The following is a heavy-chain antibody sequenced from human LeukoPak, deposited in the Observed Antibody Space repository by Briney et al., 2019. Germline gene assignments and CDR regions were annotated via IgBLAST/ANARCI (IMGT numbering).Heavy chain of an antibody. J-gene: IGHJ4*02. CDR1: GFTFSSYE. D-gene: IGHD2-15*01. V-gene: IGHV3-48*03. CDR2: ISSSGSTI. Sequence: GGSLRLSCAASGFTFSSYEMNWVRQAPGKGLEWVSYISSSGSTIYYADSVKGRFTISRDNAKNSLYLQTNSLRAEDTAVYYCARVGSVVGFDYWGQGTLVTVSS. CDR3: ARVGSVVGFDY.